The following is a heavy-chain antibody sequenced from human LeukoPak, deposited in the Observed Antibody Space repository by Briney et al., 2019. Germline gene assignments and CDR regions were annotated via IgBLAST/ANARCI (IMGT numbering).Heavy chain of an antibody. Sequence: SETLSLTCTVSGGPISSSSYYWGWIRQPPGKGLEWIGSIYYSGSTYYNPSLKSRVTISVDTSKNQFSLKLSSVTAADTAVYYCARRDDYSNFDYWGQGTLVTVSS. V-gene: IGHV4-39*01. CDR1: GGPISSSSYY. D-gene: IGHD4-11*01. J-gene: IGHJ4*02. CDR2: IYYSGST. CDR3: ARRDDYSNFDY.